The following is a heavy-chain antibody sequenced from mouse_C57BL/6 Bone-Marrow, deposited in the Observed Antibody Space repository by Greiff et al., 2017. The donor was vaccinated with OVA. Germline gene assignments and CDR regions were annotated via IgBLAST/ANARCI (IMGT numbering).Heavy chain of an antibody. Sequence: DVQLVESGGGLVQPGGSMKLSCVASGFTFSNYWMNWVRQSPEKGLEWVAQIRLKSDNYATHYAESVKGRFTISRDDSKSSVYLQMNNLRAEDTGIYYCTDDYGDYWGQGTTLTVSS. CDR2: IRLKSDNYAT. V-gene: IGHV6-3*01. D-gene: IGHD2-4*01. CDR3: TDDYGDY. CDR1: GFTFSNYW. J-gene: IGHJ2*01.